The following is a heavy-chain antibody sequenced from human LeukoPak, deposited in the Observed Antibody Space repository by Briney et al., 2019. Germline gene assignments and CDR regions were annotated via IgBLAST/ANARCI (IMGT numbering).Heavy chain of an antibody. CDR1: GFTFSSYS. J-gene: IGHJ3*02. V-gene: IGHV3-48*04. D-gene: IGHD3/OR15-3a*01. Sequence: PGGSLRLSCAASGFTFSSYSMNWVRQAPGKGLEWVSYISSSSSTIYYADSVKGRFTISRDNAEKTLNLQMESLRVDDTAVYYCVRGRGKYYYDLGPAFNIWGQGTMVTVSS. CDR2: ISSSSSTI. CDR3: VRGRGKYYYDLGPAFNI.